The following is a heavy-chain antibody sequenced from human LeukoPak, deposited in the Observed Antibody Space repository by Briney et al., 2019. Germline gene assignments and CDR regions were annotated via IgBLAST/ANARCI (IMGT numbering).Heavy chain of an antibody. V-gene: IGHV3-9*01. CDR2: ISWNSDSI. CDR3: ATKDGYNFDY. CDR1: GFTFDDYA. J-gene: IGHJ4*02. Sequence: GGSLRLSCAASGFTFDDYAMHWVRQAPGKGLEWVSGISWNSDSIGYADSVKGRFTTSRDNAKNSLYLQMNSLRAEDTAVYYCATKDGYNFDYWGQGTLVTVSS. D-gene: IGHD5-24*01.